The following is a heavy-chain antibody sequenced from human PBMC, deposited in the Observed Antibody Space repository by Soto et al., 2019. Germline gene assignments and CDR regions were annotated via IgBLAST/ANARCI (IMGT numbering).Heavy chain of an antibody. D-gene: IGHD3-16*01. Sequence: SVKVSCKASGGTFSSYAISWVRQAPGQGLEWMGGIIPIFGTANYAQKFQGRVTITADESTSTAYMELSSLRSEDTAVYYCARGSTYYDYVWGSYRYYFDYWGQGTLVTVSS. CDR2: IIPIFGTA. V-gene: IGHV1-69*13. J-gene: IGHJ4*02. CDR3: ARGSTYYDYVWGSYRYYFDY. CDR1: GGTFSSYA.